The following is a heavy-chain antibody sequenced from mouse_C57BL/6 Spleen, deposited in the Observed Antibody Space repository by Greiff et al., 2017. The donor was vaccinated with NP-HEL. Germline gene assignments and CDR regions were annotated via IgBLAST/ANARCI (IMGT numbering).Heavy chain of an antibody. CDR1: GISITTGNYR. Sequence: DVKLQESGPGLVKPSQTVFLTCTVTGISITTGNYRWSWIRQFPGNKLEWIGYIYYSGTITYNPSLTSRTTITRDTPKNQFFLEMNSLTAEDTATYYCERERTTVVGYFDVWGTGTTVTVSS. V-gene: IGHV3-5*01. J-gene: IGHJ1*03. CDR2: IYYSGTI. CDR3: ERERTTVVGYFDV. D-gene: IGHD1-1*01.